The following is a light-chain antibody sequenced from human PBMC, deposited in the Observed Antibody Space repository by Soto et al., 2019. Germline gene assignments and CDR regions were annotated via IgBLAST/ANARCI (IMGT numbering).Light chain of an antibody. CDR1: QSISSC. CDR3: RKVTSYPPIP. CDR2: AAS. Sequence: SLSPSSLSASVGDRVTITCRASQSISSCVAWYQQKPGKAPKLLIYAASTLQSGVPSRFSGSGSGTDFTLTISSLLPEDFATYYCRKVTSYPPIPFGQGTRLEI. V-gene: IGKV1-9*01. J-gene: IGKJ5*01.